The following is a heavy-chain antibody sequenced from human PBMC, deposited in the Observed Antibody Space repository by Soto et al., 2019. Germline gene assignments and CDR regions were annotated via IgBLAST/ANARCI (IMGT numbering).Heavy chain of an antibody. CDR2: ISSSSSTI. CDR3: ARAWSQRDGMDV. D-gene: IGHD2-8*02. CDR1: GFTFSSYS. V-gene: IGHV3-48*02. J-gene: IGHJ6*02. Sequence: PGGSLRLSCAASGFTFSSYSMNWVRQAPGKGLEWVSYISSSSSTIYYADSVKGRFTISRDNAKNSLYLQMNSLRDEDTAVYYRARAWSQRDGMDVWGQGTTVTVSS.